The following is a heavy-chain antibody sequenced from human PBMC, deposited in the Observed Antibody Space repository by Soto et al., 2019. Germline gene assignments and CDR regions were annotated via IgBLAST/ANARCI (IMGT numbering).Heavy chain of an antibody. CDR1: RWSLRRGWFL. CDR2: IYYSGST. CDR3: ARVNCSSTSCCAEDYYYMDV. V-gene: IGHV4-31*03. D-gene: IGHD2-2*01. Sequence: TPSPTRPLSRWSLRRGWFLLGRVPPHPRKGLEWIGYIYYSGSTYYNPSLKSRVTISVDTSKNQFSLKLSSVTAADTAVYYCARVNCSSTSCCAEDYYYMDVWGKGTTVTVSS. J-gene: IGHJ6*03.